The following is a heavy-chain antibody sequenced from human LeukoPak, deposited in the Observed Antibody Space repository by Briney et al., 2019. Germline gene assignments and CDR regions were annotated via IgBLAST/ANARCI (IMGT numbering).Heavy chain of an antibody. CDR1: GYTFTSSD. CDR3: ARRIAAAGRYYYYYMDV. V-gene: IGHV1-8*01. D-gene: IGHD6-13*01. J-gene: IGHJ6*03. Sequence: ASVKVSCKASGYTFTSSDINWVRQATGQGLEWMGWMNPNSGNTGYAQKFQGRVTMTRHTSISTAYMELSSLRSEDTAVYYCARRIAAAGRYYYYYMDVWGKGTTVTVSS. CDR2: MNPNSGNT.